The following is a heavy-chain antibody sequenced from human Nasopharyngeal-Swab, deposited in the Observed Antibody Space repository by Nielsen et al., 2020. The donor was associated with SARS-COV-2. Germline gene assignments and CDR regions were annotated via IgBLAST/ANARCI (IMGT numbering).Heavy chain of an antibody. CDR2: ISYDGSNK. V-gene: IGHV3-30*04. CDR3: ARVKSGEGSFDY. CDR1: GFTFSSYA. D-gene: IGHD3-10*01. Sequence: GGSLRLSCAASGFTFSSYAMHWVRQAPGKGLEWVAVISYDGSNKYCADSVKGRFTISRDNSKNTLYLQMNSLKTEDTAVYYCARVKSGEGSFDYWGQGTLVTVSS. J-gene: IGHJ4*02.